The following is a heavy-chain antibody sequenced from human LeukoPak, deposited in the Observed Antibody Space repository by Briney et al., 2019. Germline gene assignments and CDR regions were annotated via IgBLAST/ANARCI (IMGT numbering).Heavy chain of an antibody. J-gene: IGHJ5*02. CDR2: INPSSGGT. D-gene: IGHD3-10*01. CDR1: GYTFAGYY. V-gene: IGHV1-2*02. Sequence: ASVKVSCKASGYTFAGYYMHWVRQAPGQGLEWMGWINPSSGGTKFAQKFQGRVTMTSDTSISAAYMELSRLRSDDTAVYYCARALGYGSGSYSQPLNWFDPWGQGTLVTVPS. CDR3: ARALGYGSGSYSQPLNWFDP.